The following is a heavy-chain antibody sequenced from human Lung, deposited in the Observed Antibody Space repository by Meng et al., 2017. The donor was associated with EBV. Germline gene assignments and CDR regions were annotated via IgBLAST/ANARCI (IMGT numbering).Heavy chain of an antibody. D-gene: IGHD3-10*01. V-gene: IGHV4-31*03. CDR3: ARASYGSGSPLGESWFDP. CDR2: IHSSGST. CDR1: GGSISSGGYY. Sequence: QLQLQESGPGLAKPPRTLSLTCTVSGGSISSGGYYWSWIRQHPGKGLEWIGYIHSSGSTYYNPSLRSRLTISVDTSKNQFSLKLSSVTAADTAVYYCARASYGSGSPLGESWFDPWGQGTLVTVSS. J-gene: IGHJ5*02.